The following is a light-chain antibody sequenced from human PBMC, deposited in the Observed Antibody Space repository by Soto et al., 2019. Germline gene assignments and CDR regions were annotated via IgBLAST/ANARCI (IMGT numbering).Light chain of an antibody. CDR3: QQFRSSPFT. CDR2: TAS. CDR1: QNVGSNY. Sequence: EIVLTQSPGTLSLSPGERATLSCRASQNVGSNYLAWYQQKAGQAPRLLIYTASSRATGIPDRFSGSWSGTDFTLTISRLEPGDFAVYYCQQFRSSPFTFGQGTKLEIK. J-gene: IGKJ2*01. V-gene: IGKV3-20*01.